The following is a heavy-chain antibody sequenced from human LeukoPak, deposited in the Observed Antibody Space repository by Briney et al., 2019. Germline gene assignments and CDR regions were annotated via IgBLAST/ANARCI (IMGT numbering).Heavy chain of an antibody. CDR2: ISSSGSTI. Sequence: GGSLRLSCAASGFTFNSYSMNWVRQAPGKGLEWVSYISSSGSTIYYADSVKGRFTISRDNAKNSLYLQMNSLRAEDTAVYYCARELNELWFGEFPANWFDPWGQGTLVTVSS. CDR3: ARELNELWFGEFPANWFDP. J-gene: IGHJ5*02. V-gene: IGHV3-48*04. CDR1: GFTFNSYS. D-gene: IGHD3-10*01.